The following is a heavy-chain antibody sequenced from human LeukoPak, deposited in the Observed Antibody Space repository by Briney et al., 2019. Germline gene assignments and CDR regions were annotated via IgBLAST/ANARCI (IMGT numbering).Heavy chain of an antibody. Sequence: KPSETLSPTCSVSGASISGGTYYWGWIRQPPGKGLEWIGSIYYTGSTYDNPSLKRRVTISVDTSKNQFSLKLSSVTAADTAVYYCARRGGSGRAFDYWGQGTLVTVSS. CDR3: ARRGGSGRAFDY. CDR2: IYYTGST. J-gene: IGHJ4*02. D-gene: IGHD1-26*01. V-gene: IGHV4-39*01. CDR1: GASISGGTYY.